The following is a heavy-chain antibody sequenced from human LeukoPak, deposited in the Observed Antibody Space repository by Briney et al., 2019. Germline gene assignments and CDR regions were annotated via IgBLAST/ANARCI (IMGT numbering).Heavy chain of an antibody. Sequence: GASVKVSCKASGYTFTSYDINWVRQATGQGLEWMGWMNPNSGNTGYAQKFQGRVTMTRNTSISTAYMELSSLRSEDTAVYYCARGIPLRYFVWSPLAGSWGQGTLVTVSS. CDR1: GYTFTSYD. CDR3: ARGIPLRYFVWSPLAGS. V-gene: IGHV1-8*01. J-gene: IGHJ5*02. D-gene: IGHD3-9*01. CDR2: MNPNSGNT.